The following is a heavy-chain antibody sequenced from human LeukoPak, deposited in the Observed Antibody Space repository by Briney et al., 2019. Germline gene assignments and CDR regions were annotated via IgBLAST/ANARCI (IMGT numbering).Heavy chain of an antibody. CDR1: GFTFDDYG. V-gene: IGHV3-20*04. CDR2: INWNGGST. Sequence: LAGGSLRLSCAASGFTFDDYGMSWVRQAPGKGLEWVSGINWNGGSTGYADSVKGRFTISRDNAKNSLYLQVNSLRAEDTALYYCARGSSSWPYYYYYMDVWGKGTTVTVSS. CDR3: ARGSSSWPYYYYYMDV. D-gene: IGHD6-13*01. J-gene: IGHJ6*03.